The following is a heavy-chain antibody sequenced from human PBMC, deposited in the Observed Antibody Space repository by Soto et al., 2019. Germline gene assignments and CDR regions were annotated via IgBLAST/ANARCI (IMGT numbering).Heavy chain of an antibody. D-gene: IGHD5-12*01. CDR2: ISAYNGNT. CDR3: ARDRSLVATIYYYYGMDV. CDR1: GYTFASYG. J-gene: IGHJ6*02. Sequence: ASVKVSCKASGYTFASYGISWVRRAPGQGLEWMGWISAYNGNTNYAQKLQGRVTMTTDASTSTAYMELRSLRSDDTAVYYCARDRSLVATIYYYYGMDVWGQGTTVTVSS. V-gene: IGHV1-18*01.